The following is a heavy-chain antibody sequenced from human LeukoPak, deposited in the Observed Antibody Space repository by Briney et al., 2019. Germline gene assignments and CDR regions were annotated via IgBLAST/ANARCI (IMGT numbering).Heavy chain of an antibody. J-gene: IGHJ5*02. D-gene: IGHD3-10*01. CDR3: TREFYYKFDI. V-gene: IGHV3-72*01. CDR1: GFTFSNAW. CDR2: IKHKDHGFVT. Sequence: GGSLRLSCAASGFTFSNAWMSWVRQAPGKGLEWVGLIKHKDHGFVTEYAASVKGRFTISRDDSRDSLYLQMNSLKAEDTAIYYCTREFYYKFDIWGQGTLVTVSS.